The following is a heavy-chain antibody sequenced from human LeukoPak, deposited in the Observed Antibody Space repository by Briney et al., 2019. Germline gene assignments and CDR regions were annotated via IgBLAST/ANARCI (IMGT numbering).Heavy chain of an antibody. CDR2: IYHSGST. D-gene: IGHD3-3*01. J-gene: IGHJ4*02. Sequence: PSETLSLTCAVSGYSISSGYYWGWIRQPPGKGLEWIGSIYHSGSTYYNPSLKSRVTIPVDTSKNQFSLKLSSVTAADTAVYYCARRDDFYYFDYWGQGTLVTVSS. CDR3: ARRDDFYYFDY. V-gene: IGHV4-38-2*01. CDR1: GYSISSGYY.